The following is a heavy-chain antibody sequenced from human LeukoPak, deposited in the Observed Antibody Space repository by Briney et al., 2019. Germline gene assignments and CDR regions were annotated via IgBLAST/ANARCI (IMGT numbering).Heavy chain of an antibody. CDR2: VYHDGGT. CDR3: ARVYCANGVCYYFDY. V-gene: IGHV4-4*02. CDR1: GGSVSSSKW. D-gene: IGHD2-8*01. Sequence: SETLSLTCVVSGGSVSSSKWWSWVRQPPGKGLEWIGQVYHDGGTKYNPSLKSRVTILVDKSKNQFSLKLSSVTAADTAVYYCARVYCANGVCYYFDYWGQGTLVTVSS. J-gene: IGHJ4*02.